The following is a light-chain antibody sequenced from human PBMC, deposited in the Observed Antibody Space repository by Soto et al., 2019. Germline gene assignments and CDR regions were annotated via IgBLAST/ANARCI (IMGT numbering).Light chain of an antibody. CDR3: QQSHSIPYT. CDR1: KTISSY. J-gene: IGKJ2*01. CDR2: AAS. V-gene: IGKV1-39*01. Sequence: DIQMTQSPSSLSASVGDSVTITCRASKTISSYLNWYQQKPGKAPKLLIYAASSLQSGVPSRFSGSGSGTDFTLTISSLQPEDVATYYCQQSHSIPYTFGQGTKLEIK.